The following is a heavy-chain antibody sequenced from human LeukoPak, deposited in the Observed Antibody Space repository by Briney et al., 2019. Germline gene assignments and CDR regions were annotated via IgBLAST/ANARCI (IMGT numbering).Heavy chain of an antibody. D-gene: IGHD6-19*01. V-gene: IGHV1-18*04. J-gene: IGHJ4*02. CDR1: GYTFTGYY. CDR2: ISAYNGNT. Sequence: ASVKVFCKASGYTFTGYYMHWVRQAPGQGLEWMGWISAYNGNTNYAQKLQGRVTMTTDTSTSTAYMELRSLRSDDTAVYYCARLSVAGILHAKRYYFDYWGQGTLVTVSS. CDR3: ARLSVAGILHAKRYYFDY.